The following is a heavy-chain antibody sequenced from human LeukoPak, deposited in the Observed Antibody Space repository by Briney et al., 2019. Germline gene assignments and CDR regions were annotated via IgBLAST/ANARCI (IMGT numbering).Heavy chain of an antibody. Sequence: PGGSLRLSCAASGLTVSSNYMSWIRQPPGKGLEWVSVIYNGGSTYYADSVKGRFTISRDNSKNTLYLQMNSLRAEDTAVYYCARDRVYSSSSKLGYFDLWGRGTLVTVSS. V-gene: IGHV3-53*01. CDR3: ARDRVYSSSSKLGYFDL. CDR1: GLTVSSNY. D-gene: IGHD6-13*01. J-gene: IGHJ2*01. CDR2: IYNGGST.